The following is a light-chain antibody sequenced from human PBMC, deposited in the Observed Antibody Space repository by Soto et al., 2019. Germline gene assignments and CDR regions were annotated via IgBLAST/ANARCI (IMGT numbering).Light chain of an antibody. Sequence: QSALTQPRSVSGSPGQSVTISCTGTISDVAGYNYVFWYQHHPGKAPKLLISDVTKRPSWVPDRFSGSKSGSTASLTISELQAEDEADYYCSSYAGSNNLVFGGGTKVTVL. CDR3: SSYAGSNNLV. V-gene: IGLV2-11*01. CDR1: ISDVAGYNY. CDR2: DVT. J-gene: IGLJ2*01.